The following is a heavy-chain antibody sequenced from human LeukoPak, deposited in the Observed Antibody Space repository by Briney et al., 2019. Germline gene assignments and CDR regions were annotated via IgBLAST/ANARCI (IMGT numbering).Heavy chain of an antibody. CDR1: GFTFSSYN. D-gene: IGHD6-13*01. CDR2: ISGSSSYI. J-gene: IGHJ4*02. V-gene: IGHV3-21*01. CDR3: AKDIYSSSWQSSGYLDY. Sequence: GGSLRLSCAGSGFTFSSYNMNWVRQAPGKWLEWVSSISGSSSYIYYADSVKGRFTISRGNAKNSLYLQMNSLRTEDTAVYYCAKDIYSSSWQSSGYLDYWGQGTLVTVSS.